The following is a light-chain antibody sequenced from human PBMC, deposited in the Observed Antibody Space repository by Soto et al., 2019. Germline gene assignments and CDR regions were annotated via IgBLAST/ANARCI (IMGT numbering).Light chain of an antibody. J-gene: IGKJ2*01. Sequence: DVVMTQSPLSLPVTLGQPASISCRSNQSLVFSDGKTYLNWFQQRPGQSPRRLIYEVSNRDSGVPERFGGSGSGTDFTLKISRVEAEDVAVYYCMQGTHWPYTFGQGTKLEIK. CDR2: EVS. CDR1: QSLVFSDGKTY. CDR3: MQGTHWPYT. V-gene: IGKV2-30*01.